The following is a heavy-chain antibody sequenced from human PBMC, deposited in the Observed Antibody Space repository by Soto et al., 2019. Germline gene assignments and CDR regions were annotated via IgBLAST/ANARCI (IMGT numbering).Heavy chain of an antibody. CDR2: IYPGDSDT. V-gene: IGHV5-51*01. D-gene: IGHD3-9*01. CDR3: ARHVLTGYYNFYYGMDV. Sequence: GESLKISCKGSGYSFTAYWIGWVRQMPGKGLEWMGIIYPGDSDTRYSPSFQGQVTISADKSISTAYLQWSSLKASDTAMYYCARHVLTGYYNFYYGMDVWGQGTTVTVSS. J-gene: IGHJ6*02. CDR1: GYSFTAYW.